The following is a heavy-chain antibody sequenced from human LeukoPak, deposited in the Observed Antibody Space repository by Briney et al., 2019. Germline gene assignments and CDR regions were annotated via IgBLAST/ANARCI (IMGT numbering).Heavy chain of an antibody. CDR3: ARAGKVGGYFDY. J-gene: IGHJ4*02. CDR1: GGSFSGYY. V-gene: IGHV4-34*01. Sequence: PSETLSLTCAVYGGSFSGYYWSWIRQPPGKGLEWIGEINHSGSTNYNPSLKSRVTISVDRSKNQFSLKLSSVTAADTAVYYCARAGKVGGYFDYWGQGTLVTVSS. CDR2: INHSGST. D-gene: IGHD1-26*01.